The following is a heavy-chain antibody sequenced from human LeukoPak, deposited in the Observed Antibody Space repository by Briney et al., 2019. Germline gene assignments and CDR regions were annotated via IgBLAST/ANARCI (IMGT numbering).Heavy chain of an antibody. D-gene: IGHD3-22*01. Sequence: GGSLSLSCAASGFTFSSYAMSWVRQAPGKGLEWVSAISGSGGSTYYADSVKGRFTISRDNSKNTLYLQMNSLRPEDTAVYYCAKARYYYDSSGYYYFDYWGQGTLVTVSS. J-gene: IGHJ4*02. CDR3: AKARYYYDSSGYYYFDY. CDR1: GFTFSSYA. CDR2: ISGSGGST. V-gene: IGHV3-23*01.